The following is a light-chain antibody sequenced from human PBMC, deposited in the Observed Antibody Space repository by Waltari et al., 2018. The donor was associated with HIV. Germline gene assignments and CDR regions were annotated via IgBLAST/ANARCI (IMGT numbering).Light chain of an antibody. CDR2: SAS. CDR1: QTISTS. Sequence: DIQLTQSPSSLSASVGDVVTITCRSSQTISTSLNWYQQKPEKAPKILISSASSLQSGVPSRFSASGSGTDFTLTISNLQPDDYATYYCQQSYSSPLTFGPGTEVDVK. J-gene: IGKJ3*01. CDR3: QQSYSSPLT. V-gene: IGKV1-39*01.